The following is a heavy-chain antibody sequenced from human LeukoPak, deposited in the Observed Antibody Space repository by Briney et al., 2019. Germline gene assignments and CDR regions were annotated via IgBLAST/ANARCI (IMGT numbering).Heavy chain of an antibody. J-gene: IGHJ4*02. CDR1: GYTFTGYY. D-gene: IGHD2-8*01. CDR2: INPNSGGT. Sequence: ASVKVSCKASGYTFTGYYMHWVRQAPGQGLEWMGWINPNSGGTNYAQKFQGRVTMTRDTSISTAYMELSRLRSDDTAVYYCASSNIVLMVYAIDYWGQETLVTVSS. CDR3: ASSNIVLMVYAIDY. V-gene: IGHV1-2*02.